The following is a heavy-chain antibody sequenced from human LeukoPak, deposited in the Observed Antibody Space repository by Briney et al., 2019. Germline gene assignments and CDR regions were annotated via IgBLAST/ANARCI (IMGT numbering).Heavy chain of an antibody. D-gene: IGHD6-19*01. J-gene: IGHJ6*03. Sequence: ASVKVSCKASGYTFRSHGITWVRQAPGQGLEWMGWISAYSAKTNYAQKFQGRVTMTTDTSTRTAYMELRSLRSEDTAVYYCARGLAKQDYYYYMDVWGKGTTVTVSS. CDR3: ARGLAKQDYYYYMDV. CDR1: GYTFRSHG. V-gene: IGHV1-18*01. CDR2: ISAYSAKT.